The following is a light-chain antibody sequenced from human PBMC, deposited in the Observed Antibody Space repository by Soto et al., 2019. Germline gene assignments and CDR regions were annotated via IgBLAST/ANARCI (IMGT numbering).Light chain of an antibody. CDR2: GAS. J-gene: IGKJ1*01. Sequence: AIQMTQSPSSLSASVGDRVTITCRASQDIRGDLGWYQQKPGKAPKALIYGASNLQSGVPSRFSGSRFGTDFNLTISSLQPEDFATYYCLQDRNYPRTFGQGTKVESK. CDR3: LQDRNYPRT. CDR1: QDIRGD. V-gene: IGKV1-6*01.